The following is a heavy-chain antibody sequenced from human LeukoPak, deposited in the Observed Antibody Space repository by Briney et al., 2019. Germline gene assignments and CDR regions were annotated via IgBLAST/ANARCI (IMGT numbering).Heavy chain of an antibody. J-gene: IGHJ4*02. Sequence: GGSLRLSCAASGFTFSSYAMSWVRQAPGKGLEWVSAISVSGGSTYYADSVKGRFTISRDNSKNTLYVQMNSLRAEDTAVYYCAKEYSSGWYVIDNWGQGTLVTVSS. V-gene: IGHV3-23*01. CDR1: GFTFSSYA. CDR2: ISVSGGST. CDR3: AKEYSSGWYVIDN. D-gene: IGHD6-19*01.